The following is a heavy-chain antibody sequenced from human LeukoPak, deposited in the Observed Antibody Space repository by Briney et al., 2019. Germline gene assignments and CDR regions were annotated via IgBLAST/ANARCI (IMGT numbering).Heavy chain of an antibody. CDR2: IYPSDSGA. V-gene: IGHV5-51*01. CDR3: ARRYTFFSPIDY. J-gene: IGHJ4*02. CDR1: GYRFTTYW. D-gene: IGHD3-3*01. Sequence: GESLKISCKGSGYRFTTYWIDWVRQMPGKGLEGMGSIYPSDSGARYSPSFQGQVTISDDKSINTAYLQWSSLKASDTAIYYCARRYTFFSPIDYWGQGTLVTVSS.